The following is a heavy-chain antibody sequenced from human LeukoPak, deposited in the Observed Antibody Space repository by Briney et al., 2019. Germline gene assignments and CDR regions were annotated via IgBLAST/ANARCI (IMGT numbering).Heavy chain of an antibody. CDR2: IYSSGST. V-gene: IGHV3-66*02. CDR3: ARVPDY. Sequence: GGSLGLSCAASGFTVSSNYMSWVRQAPGKGLEWVSVIYSSGSTYYADSVKGRFTISRDNSKNTLYLQMNSLRAEDTAVYYCARVPDYWGQGTLVTVSS. J-gene: IGHJ4*02. CDR1: GFTVSSNY.